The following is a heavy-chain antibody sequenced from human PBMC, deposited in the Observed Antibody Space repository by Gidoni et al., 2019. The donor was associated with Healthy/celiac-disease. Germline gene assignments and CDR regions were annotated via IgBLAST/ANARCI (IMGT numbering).Heavy chain of an antibody. V-gene: IGHV1-69*01. CDR2: IIPIFGTA. D-gene: IGHD3-3*01. J-gene: IGHJ6*02. Sequence: QVQLVQSGAEVKKPGSSVKVSCKASGGTFSSYAISWVRQAPGQGLEWMGGIIPIFGTANYAQKFQGRVTITADESTSTAYMELSSLRSEDTAVYYCASNFWSGYYIYYYYYGMDVWGQGTTVTVSS. CDR3: ASNFWSGYYIYYYYYGMDV. CDR1: GGTFSSYA.